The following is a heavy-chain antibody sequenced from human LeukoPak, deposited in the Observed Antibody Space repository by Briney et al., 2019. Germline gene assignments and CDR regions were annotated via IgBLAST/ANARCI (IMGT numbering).Heavy chain of an antibody. CDR3: AITNYCSSTSCYRVGYYYMDV. J-gene: IGHJ6*03. CDR1: GGTFSSHA. Sequence: ASVKVSCKASGGTFSSHAISWVRQAPGQGLEWMGGIIPIFGTANYAQKFQGRVTITTDESTSTAYMELSSLRSEDTAVYYCAITNYCSSTSCYRVGYYYMDVWGKGTTVTVSS. CDR2: IIPIFGTA. V-gene: IGHV1-69*05. D-gene: IGHD2-2*02.